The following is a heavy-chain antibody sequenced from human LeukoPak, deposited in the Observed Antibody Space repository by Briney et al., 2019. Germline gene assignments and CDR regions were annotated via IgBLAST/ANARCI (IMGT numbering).Heavy chain of an antibody. D-gene: IGHD6-19*01. V-gene: IGHV4-39*07. CDR2: VHYSGSI. CDR3: ARQWLLDTFDI. J-gene: IGHJ3*02. Sequence: SETLSLTCTVSGGSISSSSYYWAWIRQPPGKGLEWIGSVHYSGSIYYNPSLKSRATLSLDTSKNQFSLRLSSVTAADTAVYYCARQWLLDTFDIWGQGTMVTVSP. CDR1: GGSISSSSYY.